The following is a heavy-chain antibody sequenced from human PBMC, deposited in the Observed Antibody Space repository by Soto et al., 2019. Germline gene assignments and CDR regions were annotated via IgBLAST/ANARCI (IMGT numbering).Heavy chain of an antibody. D-gene: IGHD6-6*01. J-gene: IGHJ2*01. CDR2: ISGSGGST. CDR1: GFTFSSYA. V-gene: IGHV3-23*01. Sequence: EVQLLESGGGLVQPGGSLRLSCAASGFTFSSYAMSWVRQAPGKGLEWVSTISGSGGSTYYADSVKGRFTISRDNSKNTLYLQMNRLRAEDTAVYYCAKPYSSSSGWYFDLWGRGTLVTVSS. CDR3: AKPYSSSSGWYFDL.